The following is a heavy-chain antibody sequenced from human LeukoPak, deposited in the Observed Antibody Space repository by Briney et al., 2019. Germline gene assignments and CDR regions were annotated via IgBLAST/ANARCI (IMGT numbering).Heavy chain of an antibody. D-gene: IGHD3-10*01. J-gene: IGHJ4*02. Sequence: GGSLRLSRAASGFTFSSYGMHWVRQAPGKGLEWVAVISYDGSNKYYADSVKGRFTISRDNSKNTLYLQMNSLRAEDTAVYYCAKGLKGSGSYYTLFDYWGQGTLVTVSS. V-gene: IGHV3-30*18. CDR3: AKGLKGSGSYYTLFDY. CDR1: GFTFSSYG. CDR2: ISYDGSNK.